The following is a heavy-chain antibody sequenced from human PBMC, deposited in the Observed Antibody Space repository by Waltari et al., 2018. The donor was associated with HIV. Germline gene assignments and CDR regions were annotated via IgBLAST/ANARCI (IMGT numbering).Heavy chain of an antibody. CDR1: GARASDDG. CDR2: IWYDGSKK. CDR3: ARVPFASSWSADSFDV. Sequence: VQLAESGGGVVEPGRSRRLSCAASGARASDDGTHWVRQAPGKGLQCMAVIWYDGSKKEYSDSVKGRFTISKDNSKNTLFLQMNSLRVDDTAVYFCARVPFASSWSADSFDVWGPGTRITVSS. V-gene: IGHV3-33*01. D-gene: IGHD6-13*01. J-gene: IGHJ3*01.